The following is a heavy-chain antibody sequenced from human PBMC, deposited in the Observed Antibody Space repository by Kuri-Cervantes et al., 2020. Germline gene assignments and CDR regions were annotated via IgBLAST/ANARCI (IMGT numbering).Heavy chain of an antibody. J-gene: IGHJ6*03. V-gene: IGHV4-34*01. CDR1: GGSFSGYY. Sequence: SETLSLTCTVYGGSFSGYYWSWIRQPPVKGLEWIGEINHSGSTNYNPSLQNRVAILVDTSKNQFSLNLNSVTAANTTVYYCARDQSARGGFGGRAYYFYMDVWGKGTTVTVSS. CDR2: INHSGST. D-gene: IGHD2-15*01. CDR3: ARDQSARGGFGGRAYYFYMDV.